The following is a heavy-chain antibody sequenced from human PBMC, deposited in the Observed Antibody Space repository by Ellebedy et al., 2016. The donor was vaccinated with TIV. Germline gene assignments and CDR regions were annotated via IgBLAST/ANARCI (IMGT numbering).Heavy chain of an antibody. J-gene: IGHJ4*02. D-gene: IGHD3-10*01. CDR3: ARDTYGLGSYAN. CDR2: SIPIFRTP. CDR1: GVTFNNYA. Sequence: AASVKVSCKVSGVTFNNYALNWVRQAPGQGLEWMGRSIPIFRTPNYAQRFQGRVTITADEYTSTVYMELSSLRSEDTAVYYCARDTYGLGSYANWGQGTPVTVSS. V-gene: IGHV1-69*13.